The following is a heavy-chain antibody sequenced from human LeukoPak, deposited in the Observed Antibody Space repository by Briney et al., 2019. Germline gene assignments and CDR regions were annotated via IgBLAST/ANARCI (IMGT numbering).Heavy chain of an antibody. CDR3: TRDRDGYSADY. D-gene: IGHD5-24*01. Sequence: GGSLRLSCAASGFTFDDYAMHWVRHAPGKGLEWVSGISWNSGSIGYADSVKGRFTISRDNAKNSLYLQMNSLRAEDTAVYYCTRDRDGYSADYWGQGTLVTVSS. CDR2: ISWNSGSI. V-gene: IGHV3-9*01. CDR1: GFTFDDYA. J-gene: IGHJ4*02.